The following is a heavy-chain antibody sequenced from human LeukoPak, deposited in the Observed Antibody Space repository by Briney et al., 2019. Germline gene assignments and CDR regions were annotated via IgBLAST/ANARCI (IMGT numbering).Heavy chain of an antibody. CDR1: GGTFSSYA. CDR2: IIPILGIA. J-gene: IGHJ4*02. CDR3: ARVGYSSGWYPEIDY. Sequence: GASVKVSCKASGGTFSSYAIGWVRQAPGQGLEWMGRIIPILGIANYAQKFQGRVTITADKSTSTAYMELSSLRSEDTAVYYCARVGYSSGWYPEIDYWGQGTLVTVSS. D-gene: IGHD6-19*01. V-gene: IGHV1-69*04.